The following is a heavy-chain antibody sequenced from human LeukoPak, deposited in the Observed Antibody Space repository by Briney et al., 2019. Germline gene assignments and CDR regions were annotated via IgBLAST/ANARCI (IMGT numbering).Heavy chain of an antibody. CDR2: INHSGST. Sequence: SETLSLTCAVYGGSFSDYYWSWIRQPPGKGLEWIGEINHSGSTNYNPSLKSRVTISVDTSKNQFSLKLTSVTAADTAVYYCARGGETYRALDYWGQGTLVTVSS. D-gene: IGHD3-16*02. V-gene: IGHV4-34*01. J-gene: IGHJ4*02. CDR1: GGSFSDYY. CDR3: ARGGETYRALDY.